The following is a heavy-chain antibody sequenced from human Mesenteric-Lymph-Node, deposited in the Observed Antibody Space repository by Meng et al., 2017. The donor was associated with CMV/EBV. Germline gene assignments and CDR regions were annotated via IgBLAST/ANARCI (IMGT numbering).Heavy chain of an antibody. J-gene: IGHJ4*02. CDR1: GFTFSHYA. CDR3: AKEGRRDGYNHFDY. Sequence: GGPLRLSCTASGFTFSHYAMSWVRQAPGKGLEWVSLISWDGGSTYYADSVKGRFTISRDNSKNSLYLQMNSLRTEDTALYYCAKEGRRDGYNHFDYWGQGTLVTVSS. CDR2: ISWDGGST. V-gene: IGHV3-43*01. D-gene: IGHD5-24*01.